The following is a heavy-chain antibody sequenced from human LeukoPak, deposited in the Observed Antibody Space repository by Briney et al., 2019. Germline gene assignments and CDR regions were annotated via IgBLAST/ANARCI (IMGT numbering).Heavy chain of an antibody. CDR3: ARRPEYYDYVWGSYRYLYYFDY. CDR2: INHSGST. D-gene: IGHD3-16*02. J-gene: IGHJ4*02. Sequence: SETLSLTCAVYGGSFSGYYRSWIRQPPGKGLEWIGEINHSGSTNYNPSLKSRVTISVDTSKNQFSLKLSSVTAADTAVYYCARRPEYYDYVWGSYRYLYYFDYWGQGTLVTVSS. CDR1: GGSFSGYY. V-gene: IGHV4-34*01.